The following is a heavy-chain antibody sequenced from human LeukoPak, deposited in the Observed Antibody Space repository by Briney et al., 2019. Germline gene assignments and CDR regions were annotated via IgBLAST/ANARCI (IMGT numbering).Heavy chain of an antibody. V-gene: IGHV5-51*03. CDR3: ARRAETMIVVGGFDY. CDR1: GYSFTSYW. J-gene: IGHJ4*02. CDR2: IYPGDSDT. D-gene: IGHD3-22*01. Sequence: PGESLKISCKGSGYSFTSYWIGWVRQMPGKGLEWMGIIYPGDSDTRYSPSFQGQVTISADKSNSTAYLQWSSLKASDTATYYCARRAETMIVVGGFDYWGQGTLVTVSS.